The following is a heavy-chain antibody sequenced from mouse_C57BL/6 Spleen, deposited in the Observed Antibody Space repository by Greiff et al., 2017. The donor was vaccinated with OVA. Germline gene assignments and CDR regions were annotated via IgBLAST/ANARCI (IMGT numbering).Heavy chain of an antibody. J-gene: IGHJ3*01. CDR3: ARDYDGYYGFAY. CDR2: IYPGSGNT. V-gene: IGHV1-76*01. D-gene: IGHD2-3*01. Sequence: LVESGAELVRPGASVKLSCKASGYTFTDYYINWVKQRPGQGLEWIARIYPGSGNTYYNEKFKGKATLTAEKSSSTAYMQLSSLTSEDSAVYFCARDYDGYYGFAYWGQGTLVTVSA. CDR1: GYTFTDYY.